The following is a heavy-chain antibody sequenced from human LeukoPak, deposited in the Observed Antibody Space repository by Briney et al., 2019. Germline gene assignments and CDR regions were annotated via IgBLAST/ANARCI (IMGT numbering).Heavy chain of an antibody. Sequence: SETLSLTCAVYGGSFSGYYWSWIRQPPGKGLEWIGEINHSGSTNYNPSLKRRVTISVDTSKNQFSLKLSSVTAADTAVYYCARFRNYYGSGGWRNWFDPWGQGTLVTVSS. CDR3: ARFRNYYGSGGWRNWFDP. CDR2: INHSGST. V-gene: IGHV4-34*01. J-gene: IGHJ5*02. CDR1: GGSFSGYY. D-gene: IGHD3-10*01.